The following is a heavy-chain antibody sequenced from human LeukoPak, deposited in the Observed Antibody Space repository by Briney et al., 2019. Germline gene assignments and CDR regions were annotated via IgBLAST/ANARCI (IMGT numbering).Heavy chain of an antibody. J-gene: IGHJ5*02. V-gene: IGHV1-8*01. D-gene: IGHD2-2*01. CDR1: GYTFTSYD. CDR3: TRGREWYQLLNNWFDP. Sequence: ASVKVSCKASGYTFTSYDINWVRQATGQGIEWMGWMNPSSGNTGYAQKFQGRVTMTRNTSISTAYMELSSLRSEDTAVYYCTRGREWYQLLNNWFDPWGQGTLVTVSS. CDR2: MNPSSGNT.